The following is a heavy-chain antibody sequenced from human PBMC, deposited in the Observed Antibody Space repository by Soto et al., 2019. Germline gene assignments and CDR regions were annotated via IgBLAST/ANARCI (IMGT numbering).Heavy chain of an antibody. V-gene: IGHV3-21*01. CDR3: AREGIAAALDY. CDR2: ISSSSSYI. CDR1: GFTFSSYS. J-gene: IGHJ4*02. D-gene: IGHD6-13*01. Sequence: EVQLVESGGGLVKPGGSLRLSCAASGFTFSSYSMNWDRQAPGKGLEWVSSISSSSSYIYYADSVKGRFTISRDNAKNSLSLQVNSLRAEDTAVYYCAREGIAAALDYWGQGTLVTVSS.